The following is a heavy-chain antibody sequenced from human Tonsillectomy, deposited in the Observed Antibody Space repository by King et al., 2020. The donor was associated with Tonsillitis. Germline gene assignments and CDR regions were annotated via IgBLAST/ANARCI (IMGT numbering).Heavy chain of an antibody. Sequence: VQLVESGGGLVKSGGSLRLSCAASGFTFSNAWMSWVRQAPGKGLEWVGRIKSKTDGGTTDYAAPVKGRFTISRDDSKNTLYLQMNSLKTEDTAVYYCTTDWPTMIVVEPPDIWGQGTMVTVSS. J-gene: IGHJ3*02. CDR3: TTDWPTMIVVEPPDI. CDR2: IKSKTDGGTT. V-gene: IGHV3-15*01. CDR1: GFTFSNAW. D-gene: IGHD3-22*01.